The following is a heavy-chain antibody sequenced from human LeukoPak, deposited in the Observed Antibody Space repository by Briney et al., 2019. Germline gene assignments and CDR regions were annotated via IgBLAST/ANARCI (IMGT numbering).Heavy chain of an antibody. Sequence: GASVKVSCKASGYTFTSYGISWVRQAPGQGLEWMGWISAYNGNTNYAQKLQGRVTMTTDTSTSTAYMELRSLRSDDTAVYYCARVEHSSSWYEGAFDIWGQGTMVTVSS. CDR1: GYTFTSYG. D-gene: IGHD6-13*01. CDR3: ARVEHSSSWYEGAFDI. V-gene: IGHV1-18*01. CDR2: ISAYNGNT. J-gene: IGHJ3*02.